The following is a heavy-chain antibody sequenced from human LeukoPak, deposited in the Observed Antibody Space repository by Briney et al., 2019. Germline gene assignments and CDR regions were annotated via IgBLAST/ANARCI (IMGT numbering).Heavy chain of an antibody. Sequence: GGSLRLSCAASGFTFSSYGMHWVRQAPGKGLEWVAVISFDGSNKYYADSVKGRFTISRDNSKNTLYLQMNSLRAEDTAVYYCVKDLYYCSGGSCYVFHYWGQGTLVTASS. CDR3: VKDLYYCSGGSCYVFHY. V-gene: IGHV3-30*18. CDR1: GFTFSSYG. J-gene: IGHJ4*02. D-gene: IGHD2-15*01. CDR2: ISFDGSNK.